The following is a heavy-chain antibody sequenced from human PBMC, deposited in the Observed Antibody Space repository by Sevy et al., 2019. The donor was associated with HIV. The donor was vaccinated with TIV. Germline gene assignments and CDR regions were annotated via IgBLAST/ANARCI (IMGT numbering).Heavy chain of an antibody. CDR1: GFTLTTYG. CDR3: ARDTYGDYSFDS. V-gene: IGHV3-48*02. Sequence: GGSLRLSCAASGFTLTTYGMNWVRQAPGKGLEWISYISGSGSTVYYADSVKGRFTISRDNAQNSLYLQMDSLRDEDTALYYCARDTYGDYSFDSWGQGTLVTVSS. J-gene: IGHJ4*02. D-gene: IGHD4-17*01. CDR2: ISGSGSTV.